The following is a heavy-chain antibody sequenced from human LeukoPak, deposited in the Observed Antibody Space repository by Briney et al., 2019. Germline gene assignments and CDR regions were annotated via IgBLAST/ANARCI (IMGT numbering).Heavy chain of an antibody. V-gene: IGHV1-18*01. CDR3: ARDHGIGVQVTVRSDAFDI. J-gene: IGHJ3*02. CDR2: ISAYNGNT. CDR1: GYTFSSYG. Sequence: ASVKVSCKASGYTFSSYGISWVRQAPGQGLEWMGWISAYNGNTNYAQKLQGRVTMTTDTSASTAYMELRSLRSDDTAVYYCARDHGIGVQVTVRSDAFDIWGQGTMVTVSS. D-gene: IGHD2-21*02.